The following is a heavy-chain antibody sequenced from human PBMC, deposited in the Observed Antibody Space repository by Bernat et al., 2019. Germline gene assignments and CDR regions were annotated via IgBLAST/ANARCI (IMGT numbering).Heavy chain of an antibody. CDR3: ERADYCSGGSCYSGGAFDI. CDR2: IFSNDEK. V-gene: IGHV2-26*01. D-gene: IGHD2-15*01. Sequence: QVTLKESGPVLVKPTETLTLTCTVSGFSLSNARMGVSWIRQPPGKALEWLAHIFSNDEKSYSTSLKSRLTISKDTSKSQVVLTMTNMEPVDTATYYCERADYCSGGSCYSGGAFDIWVQGTMVTVSS. CDR1: GFSLSNARMG. J-gene: IGHJ3*02.